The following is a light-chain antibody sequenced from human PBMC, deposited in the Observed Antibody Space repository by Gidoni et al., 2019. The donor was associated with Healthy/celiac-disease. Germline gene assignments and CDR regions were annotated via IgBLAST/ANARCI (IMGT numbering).Light chain of an antibody. CDR3: QQFNSYPLT. J-gene: IGKJ3*01. CDR1: QGISSA. Sequence: AIQLTQSPSSLSASVGDRVTITCRASQGISSALAWYQQKPGKAPKLLLYDASSLESGVPSRFSGSGSGTDCTLTISSLQPEDFATYYCQQFNSYPLTFGPGTKVDIK. V-gene: IGKV1-13*02. CDR2: DAS.